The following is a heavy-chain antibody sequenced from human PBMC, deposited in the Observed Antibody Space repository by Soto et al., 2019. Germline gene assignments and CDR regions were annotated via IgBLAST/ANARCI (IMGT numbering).Heavy chain of an antibody. CDR2: IWYDGSNK. J-gene: IGHJ4*02. Sequence: QVQLVESGGGVVQPGGPLRLSCTASGFTFSIFGFHWVRQAPGKGLEWVASIWYDGSNKNYGESVKGRFTISKHNSRNEVYLQMDSLRVEDTAVYYCARDFCGGNCARHPGGVDYWGLGTRVTVSS. V-gene: IGHV3-33*01. CDR1: GFTFSIFG. CDR3: ARDFCGGNCARHPGGVDY. D-gene: IGHD2-21*01.